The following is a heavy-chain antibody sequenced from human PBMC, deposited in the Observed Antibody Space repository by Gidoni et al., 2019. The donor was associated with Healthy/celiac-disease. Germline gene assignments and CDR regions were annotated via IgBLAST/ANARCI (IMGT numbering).Heavy chain of an antibody. D-gene: IGHD6-13*01. J-gene: IGHJ3*02. V-gene: IGHV1-69*01. CDR3: AREGDIAAAGTCAFDI. Sequence: QVQLVQSVAEVQQPGSSLKVSCKASGGTFSSYAISWVRQAPGQGLAWMGGIIPSFGTANYAQKFKGRVTSTADEATSTADMELSSLRSEETAVDDWAREGDIAAAGTCAFDIGGKGTMVTVSS. CDR2: IIPSFGTA. CDR1: GGTFSSYA.